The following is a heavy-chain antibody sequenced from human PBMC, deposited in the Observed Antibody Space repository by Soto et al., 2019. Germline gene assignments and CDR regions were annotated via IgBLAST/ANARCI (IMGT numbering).Heavy chain of an antibody. Sequence: SETLSLTCAVYGGSFSGYYWSWIRQPPGKGLEWIGEINHSGSTNYNPSLESRVTISVDTSKNQFSLKLSSVTAADTAVYYCARGRSRMLDFWSGYPASPGGFDPRGQGTLVTVSS. V-gene: IGHV4-34*01. CDR1: GGSFSGYY. CDR3: ARGRSRMLDFWSGYPASPGGFDP. CDR2: INHSGST. J-gene: IGHJ5*02. D-gene: IGHD3-3*01.